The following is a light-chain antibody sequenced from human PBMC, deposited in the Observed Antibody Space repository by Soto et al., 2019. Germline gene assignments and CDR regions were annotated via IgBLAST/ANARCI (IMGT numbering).Light chain of an antibody. Sequence: EIVLTQSPATLSLSPGERATLSCRASQSVSSYLAWYQQKPGQAPRLLIYDASNRATGIPARFTGSGSGTDFTLTISSLEPEDFALYYCQHRRNWPLTFGPGTKVDFK. CDR1: QSVSSY. CDR2: DAS. J-gene: IGKJ3*01. V-gene: IGKV3-11*01. CDR3: QHRRNWPLT.